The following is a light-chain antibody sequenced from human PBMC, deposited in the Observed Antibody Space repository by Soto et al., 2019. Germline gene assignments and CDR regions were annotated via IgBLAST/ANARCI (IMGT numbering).Light chain of an antibody. CDR3: EQYDNSAPLS. J-gene: IGKJ4*01. CDR2: DGS. V-gene: IGKV3D-20*01. Sequence: EIVLTQSPATLSLSPEDRATLSCGASQSVRSSYVAWYQQKAGLAPRLLIYDGSSRASGIPDRFSGSGSGTDFTLTIGRLEPEDFAVYYCEQYDNSAPLSFGGGTKVEMK. CDR1: QSVRSSY.